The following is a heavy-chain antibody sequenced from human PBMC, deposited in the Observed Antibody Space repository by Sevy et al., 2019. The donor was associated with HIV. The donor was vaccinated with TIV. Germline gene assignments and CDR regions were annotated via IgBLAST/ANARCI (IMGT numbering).Heavy chain of an antibody. CDR1: GYKFTSYW. CDR2: IYPDDSEI. V-gene: IGHV5-51*01. CDR3: ARGGYDSSGYPQYYFDY. Sequence: GESLKISCKGSGYKFTSYWIAWVRQMPGKGLEWMGIIYPDDSEIRYSPSLQGQVTISVDKSISTAYLQLTNLKASDTAMYFCARGGYDSSGYPQYYFDYWGQGTLVTVSS. J-gene: IGHJ4*02. D-gene: IGHD3-22*01.